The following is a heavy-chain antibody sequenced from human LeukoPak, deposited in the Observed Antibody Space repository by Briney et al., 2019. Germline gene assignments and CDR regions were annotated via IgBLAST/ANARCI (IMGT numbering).Heavy chain of an antibody. Sequence: GGSLRLSCAASGFTFSSYAMSWVRQAPGKGLEWVSAISGSGGSTYHADSVKGRFTISRDNSKNTLYLQMNSLRAEDTAVYYCAKDEEVVVGYYYYGMDVRGQGTTVTVSS. V-gene: IGHV3-23*01. CDR3: AKDEEVVVGYYYYGMDV. J-gene: IGHJ6*02. CDR1: GFTFSSYA. CDR2: ISGSGGST. D-gene: IGHD2-15*01.